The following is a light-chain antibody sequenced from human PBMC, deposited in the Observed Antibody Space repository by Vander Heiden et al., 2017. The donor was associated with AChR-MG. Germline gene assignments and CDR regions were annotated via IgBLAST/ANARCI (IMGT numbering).Light chain of an antibody. J-gene: IGKJ2*01. CDR2: GAT. CDR3: QQYGSSYT. Sequence: DIVLTQSPGTMSLSPGERATLSCRASQSVSSSYLRWYQKKAGQTPRLLVYGATSRATGIPDRCSGSGAGTDFTRTISRLEPEDFAVYYCQQYGSSYTFAQGTKLEIK. V-gene: IGKV3-20*01. CDR1: QSVSSSY.